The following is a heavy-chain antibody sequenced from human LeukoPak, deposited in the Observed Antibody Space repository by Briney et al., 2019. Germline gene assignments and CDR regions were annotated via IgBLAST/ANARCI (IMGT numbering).Heavy chain of an antibody. Sequence: PGGSLRLSCAPSGFTFRSYAMSWVRQGPGKGLEWVSAISGSGGNTYYADSVKGRFIISRDNSKNTLYLQMNSLRAEDTAVYYCAKEGLSIVVVAAAPFDYWGQGTLVTVSS. V-gene: IGHV3-23*01. CDR1: GFTFRSYA. CDR3: AKEGLSIVVVAAAPFDY. D-gene: IGHD2-2*01. CDR2: ISGSGGNT. J-gene: IGHJ4*02.